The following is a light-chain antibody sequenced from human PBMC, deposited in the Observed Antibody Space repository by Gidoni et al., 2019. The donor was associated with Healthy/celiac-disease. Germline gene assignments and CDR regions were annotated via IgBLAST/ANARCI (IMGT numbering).Light chain of an antibody. J-gene: IGKJ5*01. CDR1: QSLLHSNGYNY. V-gene: IGKV2-28*01. CDR3: MQALQTPIT. CDR2: LGS. Sequence: DIVMTQSPLSLPVTPGEPASISCRSSQSLLHSNGYNYLDCYLQTPGQSPQLLIYLGSNRASGVPDRFSGSGSGTDFTLKISRVEAEDVGVYYCMQALQTPITFXXXTRLEIK.